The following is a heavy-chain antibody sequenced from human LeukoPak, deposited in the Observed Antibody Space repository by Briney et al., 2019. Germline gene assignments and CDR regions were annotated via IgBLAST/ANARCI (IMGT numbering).Heavy chain of an antibody. CDR3: ARGPVGGRGAFDI. D-gene: IGHD1-26*01. CDR1: GGSISSGGYS. V-gene: IGHV4-30-2*01. CDR2: IYHSGST. Sequence: SETLSLTCAVSGGSISSGGYSWSWIRQPPGKGLEWIGYIYHSGSTYYNPSLKSRVTMSVDTSKNQFSLKLSSVTAADTAVYYCARGPVGGRGAFDIWGQGTMVTVSS. J-gene: IGHJ3*02.